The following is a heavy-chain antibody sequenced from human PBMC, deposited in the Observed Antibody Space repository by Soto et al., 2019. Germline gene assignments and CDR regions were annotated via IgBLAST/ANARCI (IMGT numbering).Heavy chain of an antibody. Sequence: EVQLVESGGGLVQPGGSLRLSCAASGFTLSSYDIHWVRQATGEGLAWVSGIGSGGDTHYADSVKGRFIISREDGNNSLYLRMNNLRVEDTAVYYCTRKTPPTGMEGWGQGATVTVSS. CDR1: GFTLSSYD. CDR2: IGSGGDT. J-gene: IGHJ6*02. CDR3: TRKTPPTGMEG. D-gene: IGHD3-9*01. V-gene: IGHV3-13*01.